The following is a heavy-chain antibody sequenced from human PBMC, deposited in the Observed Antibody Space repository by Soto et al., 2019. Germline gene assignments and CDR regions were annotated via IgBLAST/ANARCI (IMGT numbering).Heavy chain of an antibody. V-gene: IGHV2-5*02. Sequence: QITLTESGPTLVKPTQTLTLTCTFSGFSFSTSAVGVGWIRQPPGKALEWLALIYWDDDKRYSPFLKSRLTISTDTSTSQVILTMTNMDPADTCTYYCAHLDWAASATRYCFDNWGPGPLVPVSS. CDR1: GFSFSTSAVG. CDR3: AHLDWAASATRYCFDN. J-gene: IGHJ4*02. CDR2: IYWDDDK. D-gene: IGHD2-15*01.